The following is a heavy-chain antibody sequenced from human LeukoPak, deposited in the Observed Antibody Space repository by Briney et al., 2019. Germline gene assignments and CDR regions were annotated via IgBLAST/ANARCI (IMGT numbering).Heavy chain of an antibody. V-gene: IGHV1-8*03. Sequence: ASVKVSCKASGYTFTSCDINWVRQATGQGLEWMGWMNPNSGNTGYAQKFQGRVTITRNTSISTAYMELSSLRSEDTAVYYCARGPAYYDFWSGYPVDYWGQGTLVTVSS. D-gene: IGHD3-3*01. CDR3: ARGPAYYDFWSGYPVDY. CDR1: GYTFTSCD. CDR2: MNPNSGNT. J-gene: IGHJ4*02.